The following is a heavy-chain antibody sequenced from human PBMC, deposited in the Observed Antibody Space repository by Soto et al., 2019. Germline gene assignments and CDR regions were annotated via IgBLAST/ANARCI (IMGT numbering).Heavy chain of an antibody. CDR1: GFTFSSYA. CDR3: AKLNSGSYSFDAFDI. CDR2: ISVSGDRT. Sequence: EVQLLESGGGLVQPGGSLRLSCAASGFTFSSYAMSWVRQAPGKGLEWVSGISVSGDRTYHADSVMGRFTISRDNSKNTLYLQMNSLRAEDTAIYYCAKLNSGSYSFDAFDIWGQGTMVTVSS. J-gene: IGHJ3*02. D-gene: IGHD1-26*01. V-gene: IGHV3-23*01.